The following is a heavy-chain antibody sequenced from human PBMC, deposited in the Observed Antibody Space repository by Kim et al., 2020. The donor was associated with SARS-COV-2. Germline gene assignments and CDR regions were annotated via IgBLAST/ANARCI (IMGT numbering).Heavy chain of an antibody. V-gene: IGHV4-34*01. D-gene: IGHD3-9*01. Sequence: SETLSLTCAVYGGSFSGYYWSWIRQPPGKGLEWIGEINHSGSTNYNPSLKRRVTISVDTSKNQFSLKLSSVTAADTAVYYCASGGFGYFDLLLSAYYGM. CDR1: GGSFSGYY. CDR2: INHSGST. J-gene: IGHJ6*01. CDR3: ASGGFGYFDLLLSAYYGM.